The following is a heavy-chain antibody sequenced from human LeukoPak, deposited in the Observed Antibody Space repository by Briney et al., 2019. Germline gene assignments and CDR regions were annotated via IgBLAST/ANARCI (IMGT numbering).Heavy chain of an antibody. J-gene: IGHJ4*02. CDR1: GFTFSSYA. D-gene: IGHD3-22*01. CDR3: AKRSPPVRYYYDSSGYYKGFDY. Sequence: GGSLRLSCAASGFTFSSYAMSWVRQAPGKGLEWVSAISGSGGSTYYADSVKGRFTISRDNSKNTLYLQMNSLRAEDTAVYYCAKRSPPVRYYYDSSGYYKGFDYWGQGTLVTVSS. V-gene: IGHV3-23*01. CDR2: ISGSGGST.